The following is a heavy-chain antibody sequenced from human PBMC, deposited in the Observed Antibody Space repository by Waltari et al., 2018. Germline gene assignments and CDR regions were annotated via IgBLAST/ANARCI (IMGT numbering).Heavy chain of an antibody. CDR2: IYSGGRT. CDR1: RFTVSRNY. J-gene: IGHJ5*02. V-gene: IGHV3-53*01. CDR3: ARVRYAWNFDFWSGAYNWFDP. Sequence: EVQLVESGGGWIQPGGSLRLSCAASRFTVSRNYMGWVRQAPGKGLDSFSVIYSGGRTYYADSVKGRFTISRDNSKNTLYLQMNSLRAEDTAVYYCARVRYAWNFDFWSGAYNWFDPWGQGTLVTVSS. D-gene: IGHD3-3*01.